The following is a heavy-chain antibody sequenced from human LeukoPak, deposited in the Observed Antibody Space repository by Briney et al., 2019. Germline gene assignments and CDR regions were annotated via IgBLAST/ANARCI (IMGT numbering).Heavy chain of an antibody. CDR2: IWYDGSNK. Sequence: GGSLRLSCAASGFTFSSYGMHWVRQAPGKGLEWVAVIWYDGSNKYYADSVKGRFTISRDNSKNTLFLLMNSLRAEDTAVYHCAKDKRRLQLDDAFDMWGQGTMVTVSS. D-gene: IGHD5-24*01. CDR3: AKDKRRLQLDDAFDM. J-gene: IGHJ3*02. CDR1: GFTFSSYG. V-gene: IGHV3-30*02.